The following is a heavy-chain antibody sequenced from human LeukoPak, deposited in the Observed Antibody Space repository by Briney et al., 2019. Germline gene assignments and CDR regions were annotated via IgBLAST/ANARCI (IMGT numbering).Heavy chain of an antibody. Sequence: ASVKVSCKASGYTFTSYYMHWVRQAPGQGLEWMGIINPSGGSTSYAQKFQGRVTMTRDTSTSTVCMELSSLRSEDTAVYYCARDGAEDHDAFDIWGQGTMVTVSS. CDR1: GYTFTSYY. CDR2: INPSGGST. V-gene: IGHV1-46*01. D-gene: IGHD1-26*01. J-gene: IGHJ3*02. CDR3: ARDGAEDHDAFDI.